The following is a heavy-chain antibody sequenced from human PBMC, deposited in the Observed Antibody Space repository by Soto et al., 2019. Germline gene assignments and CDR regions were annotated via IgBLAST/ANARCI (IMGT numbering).Heavy chain of an antibody. V-gene: IGHV4-34*01. D-gene: IGHD4-17*01. CDR3: ARGDYGEVY. CDR1: GVSFSGYY. J-gene: IGHJ4*02. Sequence: SDTLSLTCAVYGVSFSGYYWSWIRQPPGKGLEWIGEINHSGSTNYNPSLKSRVTISVDTSKNQFSLKLSSVTAADTAVSYCARGDYGEVYWGQGTLFTVSS. CDR2: INHSGST.